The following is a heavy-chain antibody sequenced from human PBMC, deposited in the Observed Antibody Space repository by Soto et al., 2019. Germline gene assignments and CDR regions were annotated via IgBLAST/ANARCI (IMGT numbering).Heavy chain of an antibody. CDR3: AKDAKILDWLPTSYYYDF. Sequence: EVQVLESGGDLAQPGGSLRLSCAASGFSFSSYAMSWVRQAPGKGLEWVSSISRSGNSTYSADSVRGRFTISRDNSKNPVYLQMYSLRAEDTAVYYCAKDAKILDWLPTSYYYDFWGRGALVTVSS. CDR1: GFSFSSYA. D-gene: IGHD3-9*01. J-gene: IGHJ4*02. CDR2: ISRSGNST. V-gene: IGHV3-23*01.